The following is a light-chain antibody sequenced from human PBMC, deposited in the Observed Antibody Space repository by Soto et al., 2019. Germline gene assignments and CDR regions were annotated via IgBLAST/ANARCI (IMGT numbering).Light chain of an antibody. J-gene: IGKJ2*01. V-gene: IGKV1-33*01. Sequence: DIQMTQSPSSLSASVGDRVTITCQASQDISNYLNWYQQKPGKAPKLLIYDASNLETGVPSRFSGSGSGTDFPFTISSLQPEDIATYYWQQYDNLPRTFGQGTKLEIK. CDR2: DAS. CDR3: QQYDNLPRT. CDR1: QDISNY.